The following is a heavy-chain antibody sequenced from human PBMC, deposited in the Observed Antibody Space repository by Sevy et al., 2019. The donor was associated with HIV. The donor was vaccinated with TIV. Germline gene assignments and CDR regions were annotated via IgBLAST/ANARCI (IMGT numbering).Heavy chain of an antibody. J-gene: IGHJ4*02. CDR1: GGSISSYY. Sequence: SETLSLTCTVSGGSISSYYWSWIRQPPGKGLEWIGYICYSGSTNYNPSLKSRVTISVDTSKNQFSLKLSSVTAADTAVYYCARREIAAAGYFDYWGQGTLVTVSS. V-gene: IGHV4-59*01. CDR2: ICYSGST. CDR3: ARREIAAAGYFDY. D-gene: IGHD6-13*01.